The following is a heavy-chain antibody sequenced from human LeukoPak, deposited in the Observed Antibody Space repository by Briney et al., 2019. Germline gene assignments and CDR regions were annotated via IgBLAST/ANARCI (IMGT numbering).Heavy chain of an antibody. J-gene: IGHJ4*02. D-gene: IGHD6-19*01. CDR2: ISGSGGST. CDR1: GFTFSSYA. Sequence: GGSLRLSCAASGFTFSSYAMSWVRQAPGKGLEWVSAISGSGGSTYYADSVKGRFTISRDNSKNTLYLQMNSLRDEDTAVYYCAKRGSSGWYVPAGIDYWGQGTLVTVSS. V-gene: IGHV3-23*01. CDR3: AKRGSSGWYVPAGIDY.